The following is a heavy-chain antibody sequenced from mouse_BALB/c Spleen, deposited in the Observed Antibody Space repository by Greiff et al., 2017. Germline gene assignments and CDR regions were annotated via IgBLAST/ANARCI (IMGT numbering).Heavy chain of an antibody. CDR3: ARRAYYGNYIYAMDY. D-gene: IGHD2-10*01. Sequence: VQLQQSGPELVKPGASVKMSCKASGYTFTSYVMHWVKQKPGQGLEWIGYINPYNDGTKYNEKFKGKATLTSDKSSSTAYMELSSLTSEDSAAYYCARRAYYGNYIYAMDYWGQGTSVTVSS. J-gene: IGHJ4*01. CDR1: GYTFTSYV. V-gene: IGHV1-14*01. CDR2: INPYNDGT.